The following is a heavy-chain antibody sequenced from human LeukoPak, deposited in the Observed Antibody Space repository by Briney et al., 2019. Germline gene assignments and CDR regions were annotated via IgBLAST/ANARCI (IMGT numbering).Heavy chain of an antibody. CDR1: GFTFSSYG. V-gene: IGHV3-30*18. Sequence: GRSLRLSCAASGFTFSSYGMRWGRQAPGKGLEWGAVISYDGSKKYYADSVKGRFTISRDNSKNTLYLQMNSLRAEDTAVYYCAKDHDFWSAYYFDYWGQGTLVTVSS. J-gene: IGHJ4*02. CDR2: ISYDGSKK. CDR3: AKDHDFWSAYYFDY. D-gene: IGHD3-3*01.